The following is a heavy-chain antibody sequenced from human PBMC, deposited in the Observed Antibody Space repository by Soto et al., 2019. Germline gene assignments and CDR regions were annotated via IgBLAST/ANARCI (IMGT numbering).Heavy chain of an antibody. CDR1: GFTFSSYG. CDR2: IWYDGSNK. Sequence: QVQLVESGGGVVQPGRSLRLSCAASGFTFSSYGMHWVRQAPGKGLEWVAVIWYDGSNKYYADSVKGRFTISRDNSKNTLYLQMNSLRAEDTAVYYCAREDPGPIAAAGTEFDYWGQGTLVTVSS. D-gene: IGHD6-13*01. CDR3: AREDPGPIAAAGTEFDY. V-gene: IGHV3-33*01. J-gene: IGHJ4*02.